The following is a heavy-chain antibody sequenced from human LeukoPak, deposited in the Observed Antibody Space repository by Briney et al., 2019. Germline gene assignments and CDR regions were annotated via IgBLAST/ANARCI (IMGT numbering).Heavy chain of an antibody. V-gene: IGHV1-69*13. D-gene: IGHD1-26*01. CDR1: GGTFSSYA. CDR2: IIPIFGTA. CDR3: ARDSGSYALPFDY. J-gene: IGHJ4*02. Sequence: SVKVSCKASGGTFSSYAISWVRQAPGQGLEWMGGIIPIFGTANYAQKFQGRVTITADESTSTAYMELSSLRSEDTAVYYCARDSGSYALPFDYWGQGTLVTVSS.